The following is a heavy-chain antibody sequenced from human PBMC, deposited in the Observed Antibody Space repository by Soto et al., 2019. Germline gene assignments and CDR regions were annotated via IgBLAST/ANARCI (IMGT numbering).Heavy chain of an antibody. V-gene: IGHV3-74*01. J-gene: IGHJ2*01. Sequence: EVQLVESGGGLVQPGGSLRLSCAASGFTFSKYWMYWVRQAPGKGLVWVSRINGDGSSTTYADSVKGRFTISRDNANNALHLQMNSLRAEDTALYYCASSGGTSRLWYFELWGRGTLVTVSS. CDR3: ASSGGTSRLWYFEL. CDR2: INGDGSST. D-gene: IGHD1-26*01. CDR1: GFTFSKYW.